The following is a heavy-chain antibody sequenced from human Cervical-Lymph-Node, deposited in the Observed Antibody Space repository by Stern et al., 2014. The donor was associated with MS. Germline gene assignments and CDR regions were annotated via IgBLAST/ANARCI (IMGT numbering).Heavy chain of an antibody. CDR3: ARDDRSRFTD. J-gene: IGHJ4*02. Sequence: QLQLQESGPGVVKPSQTLSLTCTVTGGSLTSGGYFWNWVHQYPGKGLEWIGFLSYSGTTSYSASLKGRISISVDTSKNQFSLKLKYVTAADTAIYFCARDDRSRFTDWGQGTLVTVSS. V-gene: IGHV4-31*03. CDR1: GGSLTSGGYF. D-gene: IGHD1-14*01. CDR2: LSYSGTT.